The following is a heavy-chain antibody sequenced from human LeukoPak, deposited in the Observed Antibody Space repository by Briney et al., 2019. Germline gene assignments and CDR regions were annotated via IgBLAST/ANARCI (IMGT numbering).Heavy chain of an antibody. CDR3: ARQGYSAYEILDY. V-gene: IGHV4-59*08. Sequence: SSETLSLTCTVSGGSISSYYWSWIRQPPGKGLEWIGYIYYSGSTNYSPSLKSRVTISVDTSKNQFSLKLSSVTAADTAVYYCARQGYSAYEILDYWGQGTLVTVSS. D-gene: IGHD5-12*01. CDR1: GGSISSYY. CDR2: IYYSGST. J-gene: IGHJ4*02.